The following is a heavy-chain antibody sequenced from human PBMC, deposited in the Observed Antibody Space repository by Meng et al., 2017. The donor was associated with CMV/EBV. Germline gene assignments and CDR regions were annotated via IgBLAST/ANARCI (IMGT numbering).Heavy chain of an antibody. Sequence: GGSLKISCAASGFTFSSYSMHWVRQAPGKGLVWVSHIRFDGGETNYADSVKGRFSISRDNAKNTVYLQMNSLRVEDTGVYYCARDQWEHYFDFWGQGALVTVSS. J-gene: IGHJ4*02. D-gene: IGHD1-26*01. CDR1: GFTFSSYS. CDR2: IRFDGGET. V-gene: IGHV3-74*01. CDR3: ARDQWEHYFDF.